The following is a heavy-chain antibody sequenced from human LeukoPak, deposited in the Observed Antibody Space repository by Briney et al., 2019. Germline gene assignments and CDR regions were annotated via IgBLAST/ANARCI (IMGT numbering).Heavy chain of an antibody. CDR3: ARDLYRIVVVPHYFDY. CDR2: IKKDGSEK. J-gene: IGHJ4*02. CDR1: EFSVGSNY. V-gene: IGHV3-7*01. Sequence: GGSLRLSCAASEFSVGSNYMTWVRQAPGKGLEWVANIKKDGSEKYYVDSVKGRFTISRDNAKNSLYPQMNSLRAEDTAVYYCARDLYRIVVVPHYFDYWGQGTLVTVSS. D-gene: IGHD3-22*01.